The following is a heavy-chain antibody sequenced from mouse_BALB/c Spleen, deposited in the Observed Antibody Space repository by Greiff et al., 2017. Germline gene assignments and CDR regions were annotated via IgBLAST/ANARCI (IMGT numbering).Heavy chain of an antibody. Sequence: QVQLQQSGPQLVRPGASVKISCKASGYSFTSYWMHWVKQRPGQGLEWIGMIDPSDSETRLNQKFKDKSTLTVDKSSSTAYMQLSSPTSEDSAVYYCAREDDGYPWGQGTTLTVSS. CDR3: AREDDGYP. V-gene: IGHV1-69*01. CDR2: IDPSDSET. CDR1: GYSFTSYW. D-gene: IGHD2-3*01. J-gene: IGHJ2*01.